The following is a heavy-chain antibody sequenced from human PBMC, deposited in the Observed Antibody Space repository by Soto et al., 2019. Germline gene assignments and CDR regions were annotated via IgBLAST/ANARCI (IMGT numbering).Heavy chain of an antibody. Sequence: EVQLVESGGDLVEPGGSLRLSCVTSGFMFSSAWMSWVRQAPGKGLEWVGRIKSKTAGGARDYAAPVNGRFSISRDDSKSTLYLQINSLRAEDTALYYCVEGWNDFWGQGSLVTVSS. V-gene: IGHV3-15*01. CDR2: IKSKTAGGAR. CDR1: GFMFSSAW. J-gene: IGHJ4*02. D-gene: IGHD1-1*01. CDR3: VEGWNDF.